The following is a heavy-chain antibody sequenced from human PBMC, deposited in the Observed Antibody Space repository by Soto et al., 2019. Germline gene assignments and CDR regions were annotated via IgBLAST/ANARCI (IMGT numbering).Heavy chain of an antibody. CDR2: INHSGST. J-gene: IGHJ5*02. CDR1: GGSFSGYY. D-gene: IGHD3-10*01. Sequence: SETLSLTCAVYGGSFSGYYWSWIRQPPGKGLEWIGEINHSGSTNYNPSLKSRVTISVDTSKNQFSLKLSSVTAADTAVYYCARGPSLLWFGELFYPRKNNWFDPWGQGTLVTVPQ. V-gene: IGHV4-34*01. CDR3: ARGPSLLWFGELFYPRKNNWFDP.